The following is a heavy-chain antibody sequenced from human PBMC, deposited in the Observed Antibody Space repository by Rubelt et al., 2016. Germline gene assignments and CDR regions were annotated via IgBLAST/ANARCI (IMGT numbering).Heavy chain of an antibody. CDR2: IIPIFGTA. CDR3: ARGTRIVVGIVVVPAVPFDY. J-gene: IGHJ4*02. Sequence: WMGGIIPIFGTANYAQKFQGRVTITGDESTSTAYMELSSLRSEDTAVYYCARGTRIVVGIVVVPAVPFDYWGQGTLVTVSS. V-gene: IGHV1-69*01. D-gene: IGHD2-2*03.